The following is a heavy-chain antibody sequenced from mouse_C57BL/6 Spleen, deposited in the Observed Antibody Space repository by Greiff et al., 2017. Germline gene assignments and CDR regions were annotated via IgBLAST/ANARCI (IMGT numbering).Heavy chain of an antibody. D-gene: IGHD2-5*01. CDR3: AREGAYYSNYGYAMDY. J-gene: IGHJ4*01. Sequence: QVQLQQPGAELVKPGASVKMSCKASGYTFTSYWITWVKQRPGQGLEWIGDIYPGSGSTNYNEKFKSKATLTVDTSSSTAYMQLSSLTSEDSAVYYCAREGAYYSNYGYAMDYWGQAASDTVSS. CDR2: IYPGSGST. V-gene: IGHV1-55*01. CDR1: GYTFTSYW.